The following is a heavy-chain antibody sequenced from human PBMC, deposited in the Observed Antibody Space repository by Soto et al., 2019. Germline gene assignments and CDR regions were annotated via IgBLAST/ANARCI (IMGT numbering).Heavy chain of an antibody. J-gene: IGHJ4*02. CDR3: ATPNWGYCSGHSCYYFES. Sequence: EVQLLESGGGLVQRGGSLRLSCAASGLTFSRYAMSWVRQAPGKGLEWVAIITSGGGTYYADPVKGGFTMSRDNSKNTLSLRMNSVRDEDTGVYYCATPNWGYCSGHSCYYFESWGQGTLVPVSS. V-gene: IGHV3-23*01. CDR1: GLTFSRYA. CDR2: IITSGGGT. D-gene: IGHD2-15*01.